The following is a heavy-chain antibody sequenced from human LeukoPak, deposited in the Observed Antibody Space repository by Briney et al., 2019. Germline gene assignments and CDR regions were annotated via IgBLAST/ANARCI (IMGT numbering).Heavy chain of an antibody. CDR1: GYSISRGHY. CDR3: ARVAPSSAY. CDR2: IYHSGNT. Sequence: PWETLSLTCSVSGYSISRGHYWGWIRQPPGKGLEWIRSIYHSGNTYYNPSLKSRVTISVDTSKNQFSLKLNSVTAADTAVYYCARVAPSSAYWGQGTLVTVSS. V-gene: IGHV4-38-2*02. J-gene: IGHJ4*02.